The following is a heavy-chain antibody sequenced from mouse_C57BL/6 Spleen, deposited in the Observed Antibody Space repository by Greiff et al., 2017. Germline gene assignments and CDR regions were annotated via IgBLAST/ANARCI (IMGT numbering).Heavy chain of an antibody. J-gene: IGHJ2*01. CDR3: AIYPLEDY. CDR2: IYPGSGST. CDR1: GYTFTSYW. V-gene: IGHV1-55*01. Sequence: QVQLQQSGAELVQPGASVKMSCKASGYTFTSYWVTWVKQRPGQGLEWIGDIYPGSGSTNYNEKFKSKATLTVETSSSTAYIQLSSLTSEDSAVYYCAIYPLEDYWGQGTTLTVAS.